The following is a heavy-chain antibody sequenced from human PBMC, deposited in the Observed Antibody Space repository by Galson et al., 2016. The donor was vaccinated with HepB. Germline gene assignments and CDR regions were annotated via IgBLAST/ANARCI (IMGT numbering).Heavy chain of an antibody. CDR2: IYPSDSDT. D-gene: IGHD3-16*01. CDR1: GYSFTSYW. Sequence: QSGAEVKKPGESLKISCRGSGYSFTSYWIGWVRHLPGRGLEWMGIIYPSDSDTRYSPSFQGQVTISADKSISTAYLQWTSLNASDTAMYYCARQRPYYDYIWGSPGVDYWGQGTLVTVSS. V-gene: IGHV5-51*01. J-gene: IGHJ4*02. CDR3: ARQRPYYDYIWGSPGVDY.